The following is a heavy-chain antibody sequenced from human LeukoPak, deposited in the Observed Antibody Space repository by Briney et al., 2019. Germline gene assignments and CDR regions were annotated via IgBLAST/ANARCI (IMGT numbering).Heavy chain of an antibody. V-gene: IGHV3-23*01. Sequence: GGSLRLSCAASGFTFSSYAMSWVRQAPGKGLEWVSAISGSGGSTYYADSVKGRFTISRDNSKNTLYLQMNSLRAEDTAVYYCAKSLLSRIFGVVIKAFDYWGQGTLVTVSS. CDR3: AKSLLSRIFGVVIKAFDY. J-gene: IGHJ4*02. D-gene: IGHD3-3*01. CDR1: GFTFSSYA. CDR2: ISGSGGST.